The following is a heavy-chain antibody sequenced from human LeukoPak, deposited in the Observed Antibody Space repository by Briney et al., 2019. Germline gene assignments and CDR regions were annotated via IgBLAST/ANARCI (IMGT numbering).Heavy chain of an antibody. CDR2: IYYSGST. J-gene: IGHJ3*02. V-gene: IGHV4-39*07. CDR1: GGSISSSSYY. Sequence: SETLSLTCTVSGGSISSSSYYWGWIRQPPGKGLEWIGSIYYSGSTYYNPSLKSRVTISVDRSKNQFSLKLSSVTAADTAVYYCARWESGYYETGAFDIWGQGTMVTVSS. CDR3: ARWESGYYETGAFDI. D-gene: IGHD3-3*01.